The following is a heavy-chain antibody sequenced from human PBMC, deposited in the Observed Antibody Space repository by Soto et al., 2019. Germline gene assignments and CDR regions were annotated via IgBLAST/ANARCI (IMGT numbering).Heavy chain of an antibody. V-gene: IGHV3-23*01. J-gene: IGHJ4*02. D-gene: IGHD5-18*01. Sequence: PGGSLRLSCAASGLTFSSYAMSWVRQAPGKGLEWVSAISGSGGSTYYADSVKGRFTISRDNSKNTLYLQMNSLRGEDTDVYYCARDPDRAMEKSFDYWGQGPLVTVS. CDR3: ARDPDRAMEKSFDY. CDR1: GLTFSSYA. CDR2: ISGSGGST.